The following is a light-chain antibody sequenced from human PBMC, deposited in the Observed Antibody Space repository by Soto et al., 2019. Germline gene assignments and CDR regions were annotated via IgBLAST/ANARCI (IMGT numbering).Light chain of an antibody. CDR2: YDS. V-gene: IGLV3-21*04. Sequence: SYELTQSPSVSVAPGKTARITCGGTNIGGRSVHWYQQKPGQAPVLVIYYDSDRPSGIPERFSGSNSGNTATLTISRVEAGDEADYYCQVWDSSSDHVVFGGGTQLTVL. J-gene: IGLJ2*01. CDR1: NIGGRS. CDR3: QVWDSSSDHVV.